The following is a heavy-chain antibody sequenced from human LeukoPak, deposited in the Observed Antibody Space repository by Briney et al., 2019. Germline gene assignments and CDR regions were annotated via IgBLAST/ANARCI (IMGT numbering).Heavy chain of an antibody. CDR3: ARVWNGDYVGWFDP. J-gene: IGHJ5*02. D-gene: IGHD4-17*01. CDR1: GYTFTSYG. CDR2: ISAYNGNT. V-gene: IGHV1-18*01. Sequence: GASVKVSCKASGYTFTSYGISWVRQAPGQGLEWMGWISAYNGNTNYAQKLQGRVTMTTDTSTSTAYMELRSLRSDDTAVYYCARVWNGDYVGWFDPWGQGTLVTVSS.